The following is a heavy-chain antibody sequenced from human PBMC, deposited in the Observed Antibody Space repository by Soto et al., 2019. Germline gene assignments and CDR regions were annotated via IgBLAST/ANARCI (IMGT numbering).Heavy chain of an antibody. CDR1: GGTFSRHA. CDR2: IIPIFGTA. Sequence: QVQLVQSGAEVRKPGSSVKVSCKASGGTFSRHAISWVRQAPGQGLEWMGGIIPIFGTANHAQKFQGRVTIIADESTSTVYMELSSLRSEDTAVYYCARGKDIVVVVAASPNWFDPWGQGTLVTVSS. CDR3: ARGKDIVVVVAASPNWFDP. D-gene: IGHD2-15*01. V-gene: IGHV1-69*01. J-gene: IGHJ5*02.